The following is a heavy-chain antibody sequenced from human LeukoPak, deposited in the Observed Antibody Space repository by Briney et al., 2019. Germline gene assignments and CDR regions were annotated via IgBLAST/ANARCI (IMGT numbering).Heavy chain of an antibody. V-gene: IGHV4-4*07. CDR2: IYSRGST. Sequence: KASETLSLTCTVSGGSISSYYWSWIRQPAGKGLEWIGRIYSRGSTNYNPSLKSRVTMSVDTSKNQFSLKLSSVTAADTAVYYCAREDPKRDYFGSGSYNYWGEGTLVTVSS. D-gene: IGHD3-10*01. CDR1: GGSISSYY. J-gene: IGHJ4*02. CDR3: AREDPKRDYFGSGSYNY.